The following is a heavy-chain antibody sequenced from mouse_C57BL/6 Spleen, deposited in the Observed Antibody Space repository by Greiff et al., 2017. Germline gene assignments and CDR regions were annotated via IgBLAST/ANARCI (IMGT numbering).Heavy chain of an antibody. J-gene: IGHJ4*01. CDR2: IYPGDGDT. D-gene: IGHD2-4*01. Sequence: VQLQQSGPELVKPGASVKISCKASGYAFSSSWMNWVKQRPGKGLEWIGRIYPGDGDTNYNGKFKGKATLTADKSSSTAYMQLSSLTSEDSAVXFCARLEAYYDYDEGGMDYWGQGTSVTVSS. V-gene: IGHV1-82*01. CDR3: ARLEAYYDYDEGGMDY. CDR1: GYAFSSSW.